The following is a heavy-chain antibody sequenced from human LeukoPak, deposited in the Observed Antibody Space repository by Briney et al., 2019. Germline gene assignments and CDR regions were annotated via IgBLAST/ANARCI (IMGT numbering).Heavy chain of an antibody. V-gene: IGHV3-20*04. D-gene: IGHD3-22*01. Sequence: GGSLRLSCAASGFTSDDYGMSWVRQAPGKGLEWVSGINWNGGSTGYADSVKGRFTISRDNAKNSLYLQMNSLRAEDTALYYCARETDYYDSSGYYPYYFDYWGQGTLVTVSP. CDR3: ARETDYYDSSGYYPYYFDY. CDR2: INWNGGST. CDR1: GFTSDDYG. J-gene: IGHJ4*02.